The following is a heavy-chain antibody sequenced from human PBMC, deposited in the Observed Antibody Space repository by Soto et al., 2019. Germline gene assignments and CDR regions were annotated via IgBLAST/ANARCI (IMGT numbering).Heavy chain of an antibody. CDR1: GYTFTGYY. V-gene: IGHV1-2*02. CDR2: INPNSGGT. D-gene: IGHD2-15*01. CDR3: ARDLADCSGGSCFGKCYGMDV. Sequence: ASVKVSCKASGYTFTGYYMHWVRQAPGQGLEWMGWINPNSGGTNYAQKFQGRVTMTRDTSISTAYMELSRLRSDDTAVYYCARDLADCSGGSCFGKCYGMDVWGQGTTVTVSS. J-gene: IGHJ6*02.